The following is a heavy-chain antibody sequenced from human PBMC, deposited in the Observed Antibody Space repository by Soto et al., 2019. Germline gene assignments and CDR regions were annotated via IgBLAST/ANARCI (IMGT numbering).Heavy chain of an antibody. D-gene: IGHD3-3*01. V-gene: IGHV1-2*02. Sequence: QVILVQSGAEVQKPGASLKVSCKASGYIFSANYIHWVRQAPGQGLEWLGWINPHSGATNYAQKFLGRVTMIANTTASTAYRDQARLKSDDTAVYCCVRAHSLVFSSWFDPWGRGTLVTVSS. CDR3: VRAHSLVFSSWFDP. J-gene: IGHJ5*02. CDR2: INPHSGAT. CDR1: GYIFSANY.